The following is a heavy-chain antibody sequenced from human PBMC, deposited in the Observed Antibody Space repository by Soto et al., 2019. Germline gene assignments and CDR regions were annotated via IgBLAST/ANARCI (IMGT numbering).Heavy chain of an antibody. CDR3: ARVSLKSYGMDG. CDR2: IYYSGST. Sequence: QVQLQESGPGLVKPSETLSLTCTVSGGSVSSGSYYWSWIRQPPGKGLEWIGYIYYSGSTNYKPSLKSRVTISVDTSKNQFSLKLSSVTAADTAVYYCARVSLKSYGMDGWGQGTTVTVSS. V-gene: IGHV4-61*01. J-gene: IGHJ6*02. CDR1: GGSVSSGSYY.